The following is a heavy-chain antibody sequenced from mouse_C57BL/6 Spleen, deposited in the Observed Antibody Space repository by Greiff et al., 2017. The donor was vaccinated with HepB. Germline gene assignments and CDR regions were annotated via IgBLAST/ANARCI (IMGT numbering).Heavy chain of an antibody. V-gene: IGHV5-4*03. CDR3: ARAHYYGNSYFDY. CDR2: ISDGGSYT. Sequence: DVMLVESGGGLVKPGGSLKLSCAASGFTFSSYAMSWVRQTPEKRLEWVATISDGGSYTYYPDNVKGRFTISRDNAKNNLYLQMSHLKSEDTAMYYCARAHYYGNSYFDYWGQGTTLTVSS. CDR1: GFTFSSYA. J-gene: IGHJ2*01. D-gene: IGHD2-1*01.